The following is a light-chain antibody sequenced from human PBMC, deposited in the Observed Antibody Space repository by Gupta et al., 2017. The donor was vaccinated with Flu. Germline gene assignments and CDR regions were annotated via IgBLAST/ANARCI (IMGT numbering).Light chain of an antibody. V-gene: IGKV2-30*01. CDR1: QSRRYSNGHTY. CDR3: RQTTDCPYIT. Sequence: DVVMTQSPLSLPVTLGQPATIPCRSSQSRRYSNGHTYLNWFQQRPGQPPRRLIYKVSNRDSGDTDRFGGGGLGKDFALKNSSGVEEDVGRYYCRQTTDCPYITFGHGTNVDIK. CDR2: KVS. J-gene: IGKJ3*01.